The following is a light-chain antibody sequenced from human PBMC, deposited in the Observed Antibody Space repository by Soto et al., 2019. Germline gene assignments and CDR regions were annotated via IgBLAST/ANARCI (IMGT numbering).Light chain of an antibody. J-gene: IGKJ4*01. CDR1: QSVSNNY. V-gene: IGKV3-20*01. Sequence: EIVLTQSPGTLSLSPGERVTLSCRASQSVSNNYLAWYQQKPGQAPRLLIYGTSSRATGIPDRFSGSGSGTDFTLTISRLEPEDFAVYYCQQYGSSPLTFGAGTKVDI. CDR3: QQYGSSPLT. CDR2: GTS.